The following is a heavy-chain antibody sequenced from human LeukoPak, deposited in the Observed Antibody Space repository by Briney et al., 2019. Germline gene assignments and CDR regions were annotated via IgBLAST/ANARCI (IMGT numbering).Heavy chain of an antibody. Sequence: PGGSLRLSCAASGFTFSSYAMSWVRQAPGKGLEWVSAISGSGGSTYYADSVKGRFTISRDNSKNTLYLQMNSLRAEDTAVYYCANIYGSGSYYFDYWGQGTLVTVSS. CDR1: GFTFSSYA. D-gene: IGHD3-10*01. J-gene: IGHJ4*02. V-gene: IGHV3-23*01. CDR2: ISGSGGST. CDR3: ANIYGSGSYYFDY.